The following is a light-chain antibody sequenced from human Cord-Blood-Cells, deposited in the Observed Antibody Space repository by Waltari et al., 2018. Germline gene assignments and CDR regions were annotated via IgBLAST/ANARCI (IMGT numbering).Light chain of an antibody. J-gene: IGLJ2*01. Sequence: QSVLTQPPSASGTPGQRVTISCSGSSSNIGSNYVYWYQQLPGTAPKLLIYRNRQRASGVPARFAGSKSGTSASLAISGLRSEDEADYYCAAWDDSLSGVVFGGGTKLTVL. V-gene: IGLV1-47*01. CDR1: SSNIGSNY. CDR2: RNR. CDR3: AAWDDSLSGVV.